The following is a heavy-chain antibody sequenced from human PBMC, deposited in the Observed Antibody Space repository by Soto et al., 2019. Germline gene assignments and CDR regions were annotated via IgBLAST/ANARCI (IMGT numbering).Heavy chain of an antibody. Sequence: SETLSLTCTVSGGSISSSSYYWGWIRQPPGKGLEWIGSIYYSGSTYYNPSLKSRVTISVDTSKNQFSLKLSSVTAADTAVYYCARGDIVVVPAAIYYGMDVWGQGTTVTVSS. J-gene: IGHJ6*02. V-gene: IGHV4-39*07. CDR3: ARGDIVVVPAAIYYGMDV. D-gene: IGHD2-2*02. CDR1: GGSISSSSYY. CDR2: IYYSGST.